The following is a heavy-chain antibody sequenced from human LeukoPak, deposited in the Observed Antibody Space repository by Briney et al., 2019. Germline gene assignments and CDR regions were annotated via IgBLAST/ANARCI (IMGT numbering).Heavy chain of an antibody. CDR3: ARLRDGYKRDAYDI. V-gene: IGHV3-7*01. J-gene: IGHJ3*02. CDR2: IKQDGSEK. Sequence: SGGSLRLSCAASGFTFSSYWMSWVRQAPGKGLEWVANIKQDGSEKYYVDSVKGRFTISRDNAKNSLYLQMNSLRAEDTAVYYCARLRDGYKRDAYDIWGQGTMVTVSS. D-gene: IGHD5-24*01. CDR1: GFTFSSYW.